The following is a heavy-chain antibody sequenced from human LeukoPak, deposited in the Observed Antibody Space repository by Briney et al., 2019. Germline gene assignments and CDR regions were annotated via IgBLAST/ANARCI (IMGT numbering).Heavy chain of an antibody. CDR1: GFTFSSYG. Sequence: GGSLRLSCAASGFTFSSYGMHWVRQAPGKGLEWVAVIWYDGSNKYYADSVKGRFTISRDNSKNTLYLQMDSLRAEDTAVYYCARAFVPAASGRVLYYDYGMDVWGQGTTVTVSS. V-gene: IGHV3-33*01. CDR3: ARAFVPAASGRVLYYDYGMDV. J-gene: IGHJ6*02. D-gene: IGHD2-2*01. CDR2: IWYDGSNK.